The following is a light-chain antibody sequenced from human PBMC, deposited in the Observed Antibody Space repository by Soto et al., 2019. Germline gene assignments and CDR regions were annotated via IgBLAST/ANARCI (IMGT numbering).Light chain of an antibody. J-gene: IGLJ1*01. CDR1: SSDIGGYNF. CDR2: EVS. Sequence: QSVLTQPASLSGSPGQSITISCTGTSSDIGGYNFVSWYHQHPGKAPKLMIYEVSNRPSGVSDRFSGSKSGNTASLTISGLQAEDEADYYCSSFRSGTTLFGTGTKLTVL. V-gene: IGLV2-14*01. CDR3: SSFRSGTTL.